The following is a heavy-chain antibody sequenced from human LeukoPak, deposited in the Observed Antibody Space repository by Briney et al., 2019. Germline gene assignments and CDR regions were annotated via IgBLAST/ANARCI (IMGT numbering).Heavy chain of an antibody. CDR2: ISWNSGSI. V-gene: IGHV3-9*01. D-gene: IGHD3-22*01. CDR3: ARDGYYDSSGYPDRHYFDY. Sequence: PGGSLRLSCAASGFTFDDYAMHWVRQAPGKGLEWVSGISWNSGSIGYADSVKGRFTISRDNAKNSLYLQMNSLRAEDTAVYYCARDGYYDSSGYPDRHYFDYWGQGTLVTVSS. CDR1: GFTFDDYA. J-gene: IGHJ4*02.